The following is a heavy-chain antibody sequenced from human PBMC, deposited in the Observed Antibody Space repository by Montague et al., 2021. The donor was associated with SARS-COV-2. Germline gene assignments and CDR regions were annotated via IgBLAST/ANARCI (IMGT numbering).Heavy chain of an antibody. D-gene: IGHD3-10*01. CDR1: GFTFSSYA. V-gene: IGHV3-30-3*01. CDR3: ARDDRVLLWFGELSGYYYGMDV. J-gene: IGHJ6*02. Sequence: SLRLSCAASGFTFSSYAMHWVRQAPGKGLEWVAVISYDGSNKYYXDSVKGRFTISRDNSKNMLYLQLNSLRAEDTAVYYCARDDRVLLWFGELSGYYYGMDVWGQGTTVTVSS. CDR2: ISYDGSNK.